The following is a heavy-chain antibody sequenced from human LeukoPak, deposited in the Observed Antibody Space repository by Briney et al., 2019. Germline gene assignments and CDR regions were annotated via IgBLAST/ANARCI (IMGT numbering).Heavy chain of an antibody. V-gene: IGHV3-74*03. D-gene: IGHD6-6*01. CDR2: SSSDGCST. Sequence: PGGPLRLSCAASGFTFRNHWMHWVRQTPGKGLVWVSRSSSDGCSTTYADSVKGRFTISRDNAKNTLYLQMNNLRAEDTAMYYCARDQRVTGRPDIDYWGQGTLVIVSS. J-gene: IGHJ4*02. CDR1: GFTFRNHW. CDR3: ARDQRVTGRPDIDY.